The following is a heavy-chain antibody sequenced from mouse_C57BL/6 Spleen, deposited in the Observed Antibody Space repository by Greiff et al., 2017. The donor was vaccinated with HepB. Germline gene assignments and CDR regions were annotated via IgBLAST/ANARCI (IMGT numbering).Heavy chain of an antibody. CDR1: GYTFTSYW. V-gene: IGHV1-7*01. D-gene: IGHD3-2*02. Sequence: QVQLKESGAELAKPGASVKLSCKASGYTFTSYWMHWVKQRPGQGLEWIGYINPSSGYTKYNQKFKDKATLTADKSSSTAYMQLSSLPYEDSAVYYCARSRSVYGLFDYWGQGTTLTVSS. J-gene: IGHJ2*01. CDR2: INPSSGYT. CDR3: ARSRSVYGLFDY.